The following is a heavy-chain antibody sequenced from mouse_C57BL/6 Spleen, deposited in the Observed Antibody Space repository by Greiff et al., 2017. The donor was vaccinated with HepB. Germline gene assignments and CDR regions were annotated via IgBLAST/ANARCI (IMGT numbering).Heavy chain of an antibody. Sequence: VQLQQSGAELVKPGASVKLSCKASGYTFTEYTIHWVKQRSGQGLEWIGWFYPGSGSIKYNEKFKDKATLTADKSSSTVYMELSRLTSEDSAVYFCARYESLITTVVADYFDYWGQGTTLTVSS. CDR2: FYPGSGSI. CDR1: GYTFTEYT. V-gene: IGHV1-62-2*01. D-gene: IGHD1-1*01. J-gene: IGHJ2*01. CDR3: ARYESLITTVVADYFDY.